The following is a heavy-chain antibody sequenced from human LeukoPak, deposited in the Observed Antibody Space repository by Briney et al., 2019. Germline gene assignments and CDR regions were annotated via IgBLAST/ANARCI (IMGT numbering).Heavy chain of an antibody. J-gene: IGHJ3*02. CDR2: IIPIFGTA. D-gene: IGHD2-2*02. Sequence: SVKVSCKASGGTFSSYAISWVRQAPGQGLEWMGGIIPIFGTANYAQKFQGRVTITTDESTSTAYMELSSLRSEDTAVYYCASPGVDCSSTSCYNDAFDIWGQGTMVTVPS. V-gene: IGHV1-69*05. CDR3: ASPGVDCSSTSCYNDAFDI. CDR1: GGTFSSYA.